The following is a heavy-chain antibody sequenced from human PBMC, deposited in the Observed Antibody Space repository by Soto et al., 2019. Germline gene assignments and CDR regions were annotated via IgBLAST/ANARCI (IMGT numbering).Heavy chain of an antibody. CDR3: ATDRWNYYASGSYRFDY. J-gene: IGHJ4*02. D-gene: IGHD3-10*01. V-gene: IGHV4-59*12. Sequence: SETLSLTCTVSGGSISSYYWSWIRQPPGKGLEWIGYIYYSGSTNYNPSLKSRVTISVDTSKNQFSLKLSSVTAADTAVYYCATDRWNYYASGSYRFDYWGQGTLVTVSS. CDR2: IYYSGST. CDR1: GGSISSYY.